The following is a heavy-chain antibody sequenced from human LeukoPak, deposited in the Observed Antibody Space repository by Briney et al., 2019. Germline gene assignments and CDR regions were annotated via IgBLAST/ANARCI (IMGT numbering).Heavy chain of an antibody. CDR3: AVLPGDYYDSSGFSLAFDY. CDR1: GGSFSGYY. CDR2: INHSGST. D-gene: IGHD3-22*01. J-gene: IGHJ4*02. Sequence: PSETLSLTCAVYGGSFSGYYWSWIRQPPGKGLEWIGEINHSGSTNYNPSLKSRVTISVDTSKNQFSLKLSSVTAADTAVYYCAVLPGDYYDSSGFSLAFDYWGQGTLVTVSS. V-gene: IGHV4-34*01.